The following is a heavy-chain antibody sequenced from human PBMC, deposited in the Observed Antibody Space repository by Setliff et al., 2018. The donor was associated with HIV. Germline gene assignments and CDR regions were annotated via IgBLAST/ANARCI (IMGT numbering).Heavy chain of an antibody. V-gene: IGHV4-4*02. CDR3: ARGQGLGATWTGYYYYYMDV. CDR1: GGSISSSNW. CDR2: IYHSGGT. Sequence: SETLSLTCAVSGGSISSSNWWSWVRQPPGKGLEWIGEIYHSGGTNYDPSLKSRVTISLDKSKNHFSLKLTSVTAADTAVYYCARGQGLGATWTGYYYYYMDVWGKGTTVTVSS. J-gene: IGHJ6*03. D-gene: IGHD1-26*01.